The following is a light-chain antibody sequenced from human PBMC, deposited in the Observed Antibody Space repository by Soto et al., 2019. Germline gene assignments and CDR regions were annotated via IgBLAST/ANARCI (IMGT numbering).Light chain of an antibody. Sequence: QSALTQPASVSGSPGQSITISCTGTTSDVGSYNLVSWYQQHPGKAPKLMIYEVTIRTSGFSDRFSGSKSGYTASLTISGLQAEDEAYYYCSSYTSGHTYVFGSGTKLTVL. V-gene: IGLV2-14*02. CDR3: SSYTSGHTYV. J-gene: IGLJ1*01. CDR1: TSDVGSYNL. CDR2: EVT.